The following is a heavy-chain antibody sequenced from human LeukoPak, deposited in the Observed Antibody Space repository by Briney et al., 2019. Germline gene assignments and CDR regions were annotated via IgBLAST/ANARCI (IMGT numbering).Heavy chain of an antibody. CDR2: IYHSGST. Sequence: PSETLSLTCAVSGYSISSGYYWGWIRQPPGKGLEWIRSIYHSGSTYYNPSLKSRVTISVDTSKNQFSLKLSSVTAADTAVYYCARHSRVVDIVVVPAALSDYWGQGTLVTVSS. CDR3: ARHSRVVDIVVVPAALSDY. V-gene: IGHV4-38-2*01. CDR1: GYSISSGYY. D-gene: IGHD2-2*03. J-gene: IGHJ4*02.